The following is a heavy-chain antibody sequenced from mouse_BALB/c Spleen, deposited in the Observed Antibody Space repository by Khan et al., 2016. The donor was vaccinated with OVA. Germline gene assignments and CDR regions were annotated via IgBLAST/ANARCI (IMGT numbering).Heavy chain of an antibody. D-gene: IGHD1-1*01. V-gene: IGHV3-5*02. CDR1: GISITSGNYR. J-gene: IGHJ1*01. Sequence: EVQLQESGPGLVKPSQTVSLTCTVTGISITSGNYRWSWIRQFPGNKLEWIGNIYYSGTVTYNPSLTSRTPITRDTSKNQFCLERNSLTAEDTATYYCARDYGSLYWYFDVWGAGTTVTVSS. CDR3: ARDYGSLYWYFDV. CDR2: IYYSGTV.